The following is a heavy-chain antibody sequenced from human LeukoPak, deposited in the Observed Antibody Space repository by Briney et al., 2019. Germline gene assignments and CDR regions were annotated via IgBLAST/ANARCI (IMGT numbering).Heavy chain of an antibody. J-gene: IGHJ4*02. V-gene: IGHV3-7*03. CDR1: GFTFNSYW. Sequence: PGGSLSLSCAASGFTFNSYWMTWVRQAPGKGLEWVANIKQGGSEKYYVDSVKGRFTISRDNAKNSLYLQMNSLRAEDTAVYYCVRAIGAAGSYWGQGTLVTVSS. CDR2: IKQGGSEK. D-gene: IGHD6-13*01. CDR3: VRAIGAAGSY.